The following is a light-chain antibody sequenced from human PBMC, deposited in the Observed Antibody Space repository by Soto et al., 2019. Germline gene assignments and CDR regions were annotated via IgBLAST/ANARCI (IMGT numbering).Light chain of an antibody. CDR2: DVT. J-gene: IGLJ1*01. Sequence: QSALTQPASVSGSPGQSITISCTGTSSDVGGYNFVSWYQQHPGKAPKIMIYDVTNRPSGVSNRFSGSNSGNTASLAISGLQAEDEADYYCSSYPSSSTLVFGTGTKLTVL. CDR1: SSDVGGYNF. CDR3: SSYPSSSTLV. V-gene: IGLV2-14*01.